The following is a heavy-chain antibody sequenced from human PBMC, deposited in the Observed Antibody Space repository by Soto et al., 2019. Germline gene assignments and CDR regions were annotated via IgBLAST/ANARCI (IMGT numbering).Heavy chain of an antibody. V-gene: IGHV3-23*01. D-gene: IGHD3-10*01. Sequence: EVQLLESGGGLVQPGGSLRLSCAASGFTFNNYAMTWVRQAPGKGLEWVSAISGGGDTTSYADSVKGRFTVTIDGSKNTLYLQMISLRAEETALYYCAKGRGGSGSLTPRVDFWGQGTRVTVSS. CDR1: GFTFNNYA. CDR3: AKGRGGSGSLTPRVDF. J-gene: IGHJ4*02. CDR2: ISGGGDTT.